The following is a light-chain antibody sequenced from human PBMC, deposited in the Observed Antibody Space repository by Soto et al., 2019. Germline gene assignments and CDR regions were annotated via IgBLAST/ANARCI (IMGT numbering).Light chain of an antibody. CDR3: LQTKQLPLT. Sequence: EIVLTQTPLSLSVTPGQSASISCKSSQSLLHSDGKTYLYWYLQRPGQPPQLLMYEVSNRFSGVPERFSGSGSGTDFTLEISRVEAEDVGLYSCLQTKQLPLTFGHGTKVEV. J-gene: IGKJ1*01. CDR2: EVS. V-gene: IGKV2D-29*01. CDR1: QSLLHSDGKTY.